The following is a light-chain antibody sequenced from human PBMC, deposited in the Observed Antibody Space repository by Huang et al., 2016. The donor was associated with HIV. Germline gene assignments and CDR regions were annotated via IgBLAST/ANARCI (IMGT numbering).Light chain of an antibody. CDR2: DAS. V-gene: IGKV1-33*01. CDR3: QQSDNWYT. Sequence: DIQMTQSPSSLSASVGARVTITCQASQDINNYLHWYQQKPGKAPKPLIFDASNLETGVPSRFSGSGSGTEFTFTISSLQPEDIATYYCQQSDNWYTFGQGTKLEI. CDR1: QDINNY. J-gene: IGKJ2*01.